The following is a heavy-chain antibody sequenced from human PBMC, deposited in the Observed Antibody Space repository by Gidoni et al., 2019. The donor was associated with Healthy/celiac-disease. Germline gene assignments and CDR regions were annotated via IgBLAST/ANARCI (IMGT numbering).Heavy chain of an antibody. CDR2: IKHSGST. J-gene: IGHJ4*02. CDR1: GGSFSGYY. V-gene: IGHV4-34*01. CDR3: AREGSGRLDY. D-gene: IGHD3-10*01. Sequence: QVQLQQWGAGLLKPSETLSLTCAVYGGSFSGYYWSWIRQPPGKGLEWIGEIKHSGSTNYNPSLKSRVTISVDTSKNQFSLKLSSVTAADTAVYYCAREGSGRLDYWGQGTLVTVSS.